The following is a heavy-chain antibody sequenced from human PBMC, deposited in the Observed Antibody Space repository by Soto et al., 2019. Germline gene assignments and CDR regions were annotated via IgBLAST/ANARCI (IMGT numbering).Heavy chain of an antibody. Sequence: ASVKVSCKASGYTFTSYAMHWVRQAPGQRLEWMGWINAGNGNTKYSQKFQGRVTITRDTSASTAYMELSSLRSEDTAVYYCARDGTPDTAMSYYYYGMDVWGQGTTVTVSS. V-gene: IGHV1-3*01. D-gene: IGHD5-18*01. CDR2: INAGNGNT. CDR3: ARDGTPDTAMSYYYYGMDV. J-gene: IGHJ6*02. CDR1: GYTFTSYA.